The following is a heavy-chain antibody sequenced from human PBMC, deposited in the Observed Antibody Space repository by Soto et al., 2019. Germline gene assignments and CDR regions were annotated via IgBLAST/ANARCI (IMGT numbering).Heavy chain of an antibody. V-gene: IGHV4-39*01. CDR1: GGSISSSSYY. Sequence: SETLSLTCTVSGGSISSSSYYWGWFRQPPGKGLEWIGSIYYSGSTYYNPSLKSRVTISVDTSKNQFSLKLSSVTAADTAVYYCASTYSSSRGNYYGMDVWGQGTTVT. CDR2: IYYSGST. CDR3: ASTYSSSRGNYYGMDV. J-gene: IGHJ6*02. D-gene: IGHD6-6*01.